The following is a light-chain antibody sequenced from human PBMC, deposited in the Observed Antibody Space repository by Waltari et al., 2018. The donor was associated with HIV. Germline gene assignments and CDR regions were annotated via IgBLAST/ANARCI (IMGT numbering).Light chain of an antibody. Sequence: DIVMTQSPDSLHVSLGERATINCKSSQSLLSSSNNLNFLAGYQQKPGPRPKLRSYWATTRGAAVPDRVSGSGSGTDFTLTISSLQAEDVAVYYCQQCYSVPVTFGPGTKVDIK. V-gene: IGKV4-1*01. J-gene: IGKJ3*01. CDR3: QQCYSVPVT. CDR1: QSLLSSSNNLNF. CDR2: WAT.